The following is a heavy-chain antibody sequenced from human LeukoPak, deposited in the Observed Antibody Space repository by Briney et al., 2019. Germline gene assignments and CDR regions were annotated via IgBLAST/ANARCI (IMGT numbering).Heavy chain of an antibody. CDR2: ISNSGGSI. CDR3: AKGGYCSSTSCIFDY. CDR1: GFTFSSSV. Sequence: GGSLRLSCAASGFTFSSSVMGWVRQTPGKGLEWVSAISNSGGSINYADSVKGRFTISRDNSKNTLYLQMNGLRAEDTAIYYCAKGGYCSSTSCIFDYWGQGTLATVSS. V-gene: IGHV3-23*01. D-gene: IGHD2-2*01. J-gene: IGHJ4*02.